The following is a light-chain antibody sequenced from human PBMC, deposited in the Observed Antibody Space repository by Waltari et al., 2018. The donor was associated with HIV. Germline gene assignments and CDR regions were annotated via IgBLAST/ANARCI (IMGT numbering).Light chain of an antibody. CDR1: QRVATN. CDR2: AAS. J-gene: IGKJ1*01. V-gene: IGKV3-15*01. CDR3: QQYTNSPPWS. Sequence: RVMTQSPATLSVSPGERAPLSCRASQRVATNCAWDQQKPGQAPRLLIDAASTRATGVPARFSGSGSGTEFTLTVTSLQSEDVAVYYCQQYTNSPPWSFGQGTKVEI.